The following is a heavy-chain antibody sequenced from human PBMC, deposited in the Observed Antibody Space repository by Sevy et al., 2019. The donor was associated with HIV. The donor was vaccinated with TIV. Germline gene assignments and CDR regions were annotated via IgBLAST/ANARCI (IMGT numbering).Heavy chain of an antibody. J-gene: IGHJ4*02. CDR3: ATHAGIAAAGRVFDY. V-gene: IGHV3-72*01. D-gene: IGHD6-13*01. CDR2: IRNKADSYTT. Sequence: GGSLRLSCAASGFTFSDHYMEWVRQAPGKGLEWVGRIRNKADSYTTEYAASVKARLTIARDDSRNSLYLQMNSLKTEDTAVYYCATHAGIAAAGRVFDYWGQGTLVTVSS. CDR1: GFTFSDHY.